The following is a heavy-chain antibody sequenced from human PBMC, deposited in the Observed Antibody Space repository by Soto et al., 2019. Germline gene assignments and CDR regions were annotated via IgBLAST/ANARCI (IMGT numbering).Heavy chain of an antibody. CDR1: GYTFTSYG. V-gene: IGHV1-18*01. J-gene: IGHJ4*02. CDR3: ARDKGDGSGSYYGY. D-gene: IGHD3-10*01. CDR2: ISAYNGNT. Sequence: QVQLVQSGAEVKKPGASVKVSCKASGYTFTSYGISWVRQAPGQGLEWMGWISAYNGNTNYAQRLQGRVPMPRDTATSTAYMELRSLRSDDTAVYYCARDKGDGSGSYYGYWGQGTLVTVSS.